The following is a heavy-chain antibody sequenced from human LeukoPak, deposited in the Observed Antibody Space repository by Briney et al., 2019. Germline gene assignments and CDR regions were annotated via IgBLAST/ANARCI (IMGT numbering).Heavy chain of an antibody. V-gene: IGHV3-21*01. Sequence: PGGSLRLSCAASGFTFSSYSMNWVRQAPGKGLEWVSSISSSSYIYYADSVKGRFTISRDNAKNSLYLQMNSLRAEDTAVYYCAFAGGSGSGYYEGAFDIWGQGTMVTVSS. CDR1: GFTFSSYS. CDR2: ISSSSYI. J-gene: IGHJ3*02. D-gene: IGHD3-22*01. CDR3: AFAGGSGSGYYEGAFDI.